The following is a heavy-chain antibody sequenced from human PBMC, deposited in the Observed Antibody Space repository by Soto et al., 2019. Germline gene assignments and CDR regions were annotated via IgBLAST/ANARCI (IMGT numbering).Heavy chain of an antibody. CDR1: GYTFTGYY. Sequence: ASVKVSCKASGYTFTGYYMHWVRQAPGQGLEWMGWINPNSGNTGYAQKFQGRVSMTRNTSITTAYLELSSLRSDDTAIYYCARMATSGTLNWFDPWGQGTLVTVSS. V-gene: IGHV1-8*02. CDR3: ARMATSGTLNWFDP. CDR2: INPNSGNT. J-gene: IGHJ5*02.